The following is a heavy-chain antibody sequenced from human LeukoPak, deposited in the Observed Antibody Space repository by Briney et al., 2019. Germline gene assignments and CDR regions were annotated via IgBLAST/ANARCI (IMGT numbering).Heavy chain of an antibody. J-gene: IGHJ4*02. V-gene: IGHV3-13*01. D-gene: IGHD4-23*01. CDR1: GFTFSSYG. CDR3: ARDARDGYGGNPFDY. Sequence: GRSLRLSCAASGFTFSSYGIHWVRQATGKGLEWVSAIGTAGDTYYPGSVKGRFTISRENAKNSLYLQMNSLRAEDTAVYYCARDARDGYGGNPFDYWDQGTLVTVSS. CDR2: IGTAGDT.